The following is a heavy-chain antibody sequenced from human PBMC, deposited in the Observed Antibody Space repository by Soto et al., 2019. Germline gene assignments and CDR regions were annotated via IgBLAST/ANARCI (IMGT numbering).Heavy chain of an antibody. D-gene: IGHD3-9*01. CDR2: ISYDGSNK. Sequence: PGGSLRLSCAASGFTFSSYAMHWVRQAPGKGLEWVAVISYDGSNKYYADSVKGRFTISRDNSKNTLYLQMNSLRAEDTAVYYCARDQAKGHDILTGSFGYWGQGTLVTVSS. CDR3: ARDQAKGHDILTGSFGY. J-gene: IGHJ4*02. V-gene: IGHV3-30-3*01. CDR1: GFTFSSYA.